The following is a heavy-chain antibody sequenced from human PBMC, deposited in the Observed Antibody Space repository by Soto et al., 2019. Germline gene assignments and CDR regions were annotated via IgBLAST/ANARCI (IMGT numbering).Heavy chain of an antibody. CDR2: IRSKANSYAT. V-gene: IGHV3-73*01. CDR1: GFTFSGSA. Sequence: GGSLRLSCAASGFTFSGSAMHWVRQASGKGLEWVGRIRSKANSYATAYAASVKGRFTISRDDSKNTAYLQMNSLKTEDTAVYYCTSSQNYYYYYMDVWGKGTTVTSP. J-gene: IGHJ6*03. CDR3: TSSQNYYYYYMDV.